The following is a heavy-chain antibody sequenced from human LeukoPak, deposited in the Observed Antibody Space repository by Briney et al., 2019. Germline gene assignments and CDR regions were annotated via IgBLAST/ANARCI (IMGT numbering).Heavy chain of an antibody. J-gene: IGHJ4*02. D-gene: IGHD3-9*01. CDR1: GYTFTSYG. Sequence: ASVKVSCKASGYTFTSYGISWVRQAPGQGLEWMGWISAYNGNTNYAQKLQGRVTMTTDTSTSTAYMELRSLRSDDTAVYYCARADYDILTGYYNGDYWGQGTLVTVSS. CDR2: ISAYNGNT. CDR3: ARADYDILTGYYNGDY. V-gene: IGHV1-18*01.